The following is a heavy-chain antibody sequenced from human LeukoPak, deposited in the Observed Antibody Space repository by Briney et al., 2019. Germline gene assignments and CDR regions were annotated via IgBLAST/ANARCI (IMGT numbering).Heavy chain of an antibody. V-gene: IGHV3-23*01. J-gene: IGHJ4*02. CDR1: GFTFSSYA. D-gene: IGHD3-22*01. CDR2: ISGSGGST. CDR3: AKPRTYYYDSSGFPPNY. Sequence: GGSLRLPCAASGFTFSSYAMSWVRQAPGKGLEWVSAISGSGGSTYYADSVKGRFTISRDNSKNTLYLQMNSLRAEDTAVYYCAKPRTYYYDSSGFPPNYWGQGTLVTVSS.